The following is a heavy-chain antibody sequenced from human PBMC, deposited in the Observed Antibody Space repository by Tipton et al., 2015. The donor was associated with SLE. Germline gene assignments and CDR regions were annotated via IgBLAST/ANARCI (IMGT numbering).Heavy chain of an antibody. CDR2: IYYSGST. V-gene: IGHV4-39*07. CDR3: ARDDEGSSYYDFWSVYVWAI. D-gene: IGHD3-3*01. Sequence: TLSLTCTVSGGSISSSSYYWGWIRQPPGKGLEWIGSIYYSGSTYYNPSLKSRVTISVDTSKNQFSLKLSSVTAAATAVYYCARDDEGSSYYDFWSVYVWAIWGQGTMVTVSS. J-gene: IGHJ3*02. CDR1: GGSISSSSYY.